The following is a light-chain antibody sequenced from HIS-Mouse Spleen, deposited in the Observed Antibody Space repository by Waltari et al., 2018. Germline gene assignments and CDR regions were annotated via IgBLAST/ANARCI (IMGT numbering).Light chain of an antibody. CDR1: ALPKQY. V-gene: IGLV3-25*03. Sequence: SYELTQPPSVSVSPGQTARITCSGDALPKQYAYWYQQKPGQAPVLVIYKDRERPSGIAERFSGSSSGTTVTLTISGVQAEDEADYYCQSADSSGTRVFGGGTKLTVL. CDR3: QSADSSGTRV. J-gene: IGLJ3*02. CDR2: KDR.